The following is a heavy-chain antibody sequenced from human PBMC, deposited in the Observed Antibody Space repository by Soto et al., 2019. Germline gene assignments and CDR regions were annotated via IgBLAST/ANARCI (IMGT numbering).Heavy chain of an antibody. CDR1: GFTFSSYS. J-gene: IGHJ4*02. V-gene: IGHV3-23*01. Sequence: GGSLTLSCAASGFTFSSYSMIWVRQAPGKGLEWVSAISGSGGSTYYADSVKGRFTISRDNSKNTLYLQMNSLRAEDTAVYYCAKRLWFGESFSLGPFDYWGQGTLVTVSS. D-gene: IGHD3-10*01. CDR3: AKRLWFGESFSLGPFDY. CDR2: ISGSGGST.